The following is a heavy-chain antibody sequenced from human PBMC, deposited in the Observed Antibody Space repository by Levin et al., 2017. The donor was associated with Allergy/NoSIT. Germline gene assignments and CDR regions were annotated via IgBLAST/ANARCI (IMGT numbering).Heavy chain of an antibody. Sequence: TGGSLRLSCAASGFTFSSYTINWVRQAPGRGLEWVSSISSRASEIFYADSLKGRFTISRDNAKNSVYLQMKSLRAEDTAVYYCTRDSSYDFHSAYYTSDAFDIWGQGTLVTVSS. J-gene: IGHJ3*02. CDR1: GFTFSSYT. D-gene: IGHD3-3*01. CDR2: ISSRASEI. CDR3: TRDSSYDFHSAYYTSDAFDI. V-gene: IGHV3-21*06.